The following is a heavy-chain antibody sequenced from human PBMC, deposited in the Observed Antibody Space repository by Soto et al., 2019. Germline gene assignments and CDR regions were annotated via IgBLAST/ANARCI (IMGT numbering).Heavy chain of an antibody. CDR3: ARGMAEEQIFYYFDY. V-gene: IGHV1-69*13. Sequence: SVKVSCKACGGTFSRYAISWVRQAPGQGLEWMGGIIPIFGTANYAQKFQGRVTITADESTSTAYMELSSLRSEDTAVYYCARGMAEEQIFYYFDYWGQGALVTVSS. CDR1: GGTFSRYA. CDR2: IIPIFGTA. D-gene: IGHD3-9*01. J-gene: IGHJ4*02.